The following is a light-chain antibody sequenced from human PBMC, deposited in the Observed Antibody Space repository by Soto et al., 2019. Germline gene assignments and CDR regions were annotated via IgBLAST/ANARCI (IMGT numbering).Light chain of an antibody. CDR2: DVS. CDR3: SSYTSSRTLYV. J-gene: IGLJ1*01. CDR1: SGEFGAYNF. V-gene: IGLV2-14*01. Sequence: SLLTQPAPLSGSPGQSLTISCAGTSGEFGAYNFVSWYQQHPGKAPKLMLYDVSKRPSGVSERFSASKSGNTASLTISGLQAEDEADYYCSSYTSSRTLYVFGTGTKVTVL.